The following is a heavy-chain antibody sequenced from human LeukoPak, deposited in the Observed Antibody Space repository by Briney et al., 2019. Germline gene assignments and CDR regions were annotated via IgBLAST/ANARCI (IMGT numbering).Heavy chain of an antibody. Sequence: PGGSLRLSCAASGFTFSSYGMSWVRQAPGKGLEWVSLIGGSGVNTYYADSVKGRFTISRDNAKNSLYLQMNSLRAEDTAVYYCARDRWIFDIWGQGTMVTVSS. V-gene: IGHV3-23*01. CDR1: GFTFSSYG. D-gene: IGHD4-23*01. J-gene: IGHJ3*02. CDR2: IGGSGVNT. CDR3: ARDRWIFDI.